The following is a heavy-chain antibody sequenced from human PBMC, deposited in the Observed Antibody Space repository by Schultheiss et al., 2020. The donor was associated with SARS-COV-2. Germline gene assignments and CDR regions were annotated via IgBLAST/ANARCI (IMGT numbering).Heavy chain of an antibody. Sequence: SGPTLVKPTQTLTLTCTFSGFSLSTSGMCVSWIRQPPGKALEWLALIDWDEDKYYSTSLKTRLTISKDTSKNQVVLTMTNMDPVDTATYYCARTSYGSGFYYYYGMDVWGQGTTVTVSS. CDR1: GFSLSTSGMC. CDR3: ARTSYGSGFYYYYGMDV. D-gene: IGHD3-10*01. CDR2: IDWDEDK. V-gene: IGHV2-70*01. J-gene: IGHJ6*02.